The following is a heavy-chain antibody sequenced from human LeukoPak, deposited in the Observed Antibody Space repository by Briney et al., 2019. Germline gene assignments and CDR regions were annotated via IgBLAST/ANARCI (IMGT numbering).Heavy chain of an antibody. J-gene: IGHJ4*02. D-gene: IGHD1-26*01. CDR2: IYYSGSS. CDR3: ARKREGPTTGIDY. V-gene: IGHV4-59*12. CDR1: GGSISSYY. Sequence: SETLSLTCTVSGGSISSYYWSWIRQPPGKGLEWIGYIYYSGSSYYNPSLKSRVTISIDTSENQFSLKLTSVTAADTAVYYCARKREGPTTGIDYWGRGTLVTVSS.